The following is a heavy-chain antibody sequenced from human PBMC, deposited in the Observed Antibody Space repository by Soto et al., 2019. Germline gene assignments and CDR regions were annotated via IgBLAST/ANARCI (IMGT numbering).Heavy chain of an antibody. CDR1: GFSLSTSGVG. J-gene: IGHJ4*02. CDR2: IYWDDDK. CDR3: AHLPASGYLGYFDY. Sequence: QITLKESGPTLVKPTQTLTLTCTFSGFSLSTSGVGVGWIRQPPGKALEWLALIYWDDDKRYSPSLKSRLTITKDTSKNQVVLTMTNMDPVDTATYYCAHLPASGYLGYFDYWGPGTLVTVSS. V-gene: IGHV2-5*02. D-gene: IGHD5-12*01.